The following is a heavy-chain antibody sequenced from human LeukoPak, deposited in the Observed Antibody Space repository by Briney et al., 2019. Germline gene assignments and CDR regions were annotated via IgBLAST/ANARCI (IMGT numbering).Heavy chain of an antibody. CDR1: GYSFTTYW. CDR3: ARMAPIEKLKVTAMAKGGMDV. CDR2: IYPGDSDT. J-gene: IGHJ6*02. Sequence: GESLKISCKGSGYSFTTYWIGWVRQMPGKGLEWMGIIYPGDSDTRYSPSFQGQVTISADKSITTAYLQWSRLKASDTAMYYCARMAPIEKLKVTAMAKGGMDVWGQGTTVTVSS. D-gene: IGHD5-18*01. V-gene: IGHV5-51*01.